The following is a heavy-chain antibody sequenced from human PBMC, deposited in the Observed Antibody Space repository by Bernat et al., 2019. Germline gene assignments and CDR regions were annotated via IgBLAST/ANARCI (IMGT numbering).Heavy chain of an antibody. V-gene: IGHV3-30*18. D-gene: IGHD2-2*01. CDR2: ISYDGSNK. Sequence: QVQLVESGGGVVQPGRSLRLSCAASGFTFSSYGMHWVRQAPGKGLEWVAVISYDGSNKYYADSVKGRFTISRDNSKNTLYLQMNSLRAEDTAVYYCAKGPFYCSSTSCSGFYYYYYGMDVWGQGTTVTVSS. CDR3: AKGPFYCSSTSCSGFYYYYYGMDV. J-gene: IGHJ6*02. CDR1: GFTFSSYG.